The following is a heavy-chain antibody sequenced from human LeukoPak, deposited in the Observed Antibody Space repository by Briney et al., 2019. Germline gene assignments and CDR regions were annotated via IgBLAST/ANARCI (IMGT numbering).Heavy chain of an antibody. CDR3: TRGATD. D-gene: IGHD5-12*01. J-gene: IGHJ4*02. CDR1: GFTFSSYW. CDR2: IYSDVSST. Sequence: SGGSLRLSCAGSGFTFSSYWMHWVGQAPGKGLVWVSRIYSDVSSTSYADSVKGRFTISRDNAKNTLYLQMNSLRAEDTAVYYCTRGATDWGQGTLVTVSS. V-gene: IGHV3-74*01.